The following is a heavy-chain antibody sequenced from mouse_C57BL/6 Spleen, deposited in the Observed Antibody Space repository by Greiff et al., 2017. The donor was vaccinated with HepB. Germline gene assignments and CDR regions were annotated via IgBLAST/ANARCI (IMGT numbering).Heavy chain of an antibody. CDR1: GFNIKDDY. CDR2: IDPENGDT. J-gene: IGHJ4*01. Sequence: GQLQQSGAELVRPGASVKLSCTASGFNIKDDYMHWVKQRPEQGLEWIGWIDPENGDTEYASKFQGKATNTAVSSSNTAYLQLCSLTSEDTAVYYCTTRYYAMDYWGQGTSVTVSS. CDR3: TTRYYAMDY. V-gene: IGHV14-4*01.